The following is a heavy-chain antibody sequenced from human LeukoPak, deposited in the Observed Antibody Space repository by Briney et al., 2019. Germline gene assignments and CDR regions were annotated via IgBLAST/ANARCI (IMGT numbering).Heavy chain of an antibody. V-gene: IGHV1-8*02. CDR3: ARGEYYGSGSWGY. D-gene: IGHD3-10*01. Sequence: ASVKVPCKASGYSFISYDINWVRQAPGQGLEWMGWMNPNSGYAGFAQKFQGRVTSTRDTSTGTAYLELSSLRSEDTAVYFCARGEYYGSGSWGYWGQGTLVTVSS. CDR2: MNPNSGYA. J-gene: IGHJ4*02. CDR1: GYSFISYD.